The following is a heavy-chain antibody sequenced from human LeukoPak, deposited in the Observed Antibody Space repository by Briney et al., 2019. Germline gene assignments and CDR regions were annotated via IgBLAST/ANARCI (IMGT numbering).Heavy chain of an antibody. Sequence: GGSLRLSCAASGFIVSRYSMTWVRQAPGKGLEWVSSISTSYSGIYYADSVKGRFTISRDNAKNSLYLQMNSLRAEDTAVYYCARDSRYSSSWCSDYWGQGTLVTVSS. CDR1: GFIVSRYS. CDR2: ISTSYSGI. J-gene: IGHJ4*02. V-gene: IGHV3-48*01. D-gene: IGHD6-13*01. CDR3: ARDSRYSSSWCSDY.